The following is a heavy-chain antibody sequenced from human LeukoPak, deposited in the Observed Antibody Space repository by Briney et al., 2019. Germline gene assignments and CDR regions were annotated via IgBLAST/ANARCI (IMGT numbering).Heavy chain of an antibody. CDR1: GGSISSGGYS. Sequence: PSQTLSLTCAVSGGSISSGGYSWSWIRQPPGKGLEWIGYIYHSGSTYYNPSLKSRVTISVDTSKNQFSLKLSSVTAADTAVYYCARRPPYYYDSSGYYYTSRYYFDYWGQGTLVTVSS. J-gene: IGHJ4*02. V-gene: IGHV4-30-2*01. D-gene: IGHD3-22*01. CDR3: ARRPPYYYDSSGYYYTSRYYFDY. CDR2: IYHSGST.